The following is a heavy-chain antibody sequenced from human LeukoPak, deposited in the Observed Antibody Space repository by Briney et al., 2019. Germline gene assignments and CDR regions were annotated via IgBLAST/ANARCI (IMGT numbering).Heavy chain of an antibody. V-gene: IGHV3-48*03. D-gene: IGHD2-2*01. J-gene: IGHJ4*02. Sequence: GGSLRLSCAASGFTFSSYEINWVRQAPGKGREWLSYIASSGTPIYYADSVKGRFTISRDNAKNSLYLQMNRLRAEDTAVYYCTRDRGWARSIGYFDYWGQGALVTVSS. CDR1: GFTFSSYE. CDR2: IASSGTPI. CDR3: TRDRGWARSIGYFDY.